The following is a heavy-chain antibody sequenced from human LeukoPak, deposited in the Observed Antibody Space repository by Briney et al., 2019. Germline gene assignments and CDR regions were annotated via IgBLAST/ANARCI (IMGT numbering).Heavy chain of an antibody. CDR2: IRYDGSNK. Sequence: GGSLRLSCAASGFTFSSYGMHWVRQAPGKGLEWAAFIRYDGSNKYYADSVKGRFTISRDNSKNTLYLQMNSLRAEDTAVYYCAKDMREWELPGEGYFDYWGQGTLVTVSS. CDR3: AKDMREWELPGEGYFDY. CDR1: GFTFSSYG. V-gene: IGHV3-30*02. J-gene: IGHJ4*02. D-gene: IGHD1-26*01.